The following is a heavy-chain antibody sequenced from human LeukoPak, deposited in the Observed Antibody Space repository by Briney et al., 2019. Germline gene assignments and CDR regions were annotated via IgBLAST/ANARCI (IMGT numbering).Heavy chain of an antibody. Sequence: GGSLRLSCAASGFTFSSYSMNWVRQAPGKGLEWISSINPGGGSTFHADSVKGRFTISRDNVKNSLYLQMNSLRAEDTAVYYCARDPYSGTYGNTYYYYMDVWGKGTTVTISS. CDR1: GFTFSSYS. J-gene: IGHJ6*03. D-gene: IGHD1-26*01. V-gene: IGHV3-21*01. CDR3: ARDPYSGTYGNTYYYYMDV. CDR2: INPGGGST.